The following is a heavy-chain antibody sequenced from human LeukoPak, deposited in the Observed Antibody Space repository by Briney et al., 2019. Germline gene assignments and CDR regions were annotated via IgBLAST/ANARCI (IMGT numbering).Heavy chain of an antibody. CDR2: INWNGGRT. D-gene: IGHD3-3*01. Sequence: GGSLRLSCAASGFTFNDYGMSWVRHAPGKGLEWVSGINWNGGRTGYADSMKGRFIISRDNAKNSLYLQVNSLRAEDTALYYCARDPSYDSWSGDYWGQGTLVTVSS. CDR3: ARDPSYDSWSGDY. CDR1: GFTFNDYG. J-gene: IGHJ4*02. V-gene: IGHV3-20*04.